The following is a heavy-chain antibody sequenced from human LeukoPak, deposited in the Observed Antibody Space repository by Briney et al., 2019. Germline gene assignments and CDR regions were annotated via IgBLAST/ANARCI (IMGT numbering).Heavy chain of an antibody. CDR1: GGSVTIHS. V-gene: IGHV4-59*02. J-gene: IGHJ3*02. CDR3: TRPYDSSGYYIRGAFDI. D-gene: IGHD3-22*01. CDR2: LYFSGST. Sequence: SETLSPTCGVSGGSVTIHSWSWIRQPPGKGLEWIGYLYFSGSTGYNPSLKSRVSISVETSKNQFSLRLSSVTAADTAVYYCTRPYDSSGYYIRGAFDIWGQGAMVTVS.